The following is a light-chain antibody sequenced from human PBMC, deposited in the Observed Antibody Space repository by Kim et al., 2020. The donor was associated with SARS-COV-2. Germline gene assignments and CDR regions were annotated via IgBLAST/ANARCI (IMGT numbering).Light chain of an antibody. V-gene: IGKV1-39*01. CDR2: AAS. CDR3: QQSYSTPRT. CDR1: QTINTY. Sequence: DIQMTQSPSSLSASIGDRVTITCRASQTINTYLNWYQQKPGKAPKLLIYAASSLQSGVPARFSGSGSGTDFTLIISSLQPEDFATYYCQQSYSTPRTFGQGTKVEIK. J-gene: IGKJ1*01.